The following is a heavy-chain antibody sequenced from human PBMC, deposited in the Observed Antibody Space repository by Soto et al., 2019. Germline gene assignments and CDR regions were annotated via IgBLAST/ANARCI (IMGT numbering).Heavy chain of an antibody. J-gene: IGHJ4*02. D-gene: IGHD2-15*01. CDR2: IYYSGST. V-gene: IGHV4-39*01. Sequence: SETLSLTCTVSGGPISSSSYYWGWIRQPPGKGLEWIGSIYYSGSTYYNPSLKSRVTISVDTPKNQFSLKLSSVTAADTAVYYCARQVRYCSGGSCYKGVDYWGQGTLVTVS. CDR1: GGPISSSSYY. CDR3: ARQVRYCSGGSCYKGVDY.